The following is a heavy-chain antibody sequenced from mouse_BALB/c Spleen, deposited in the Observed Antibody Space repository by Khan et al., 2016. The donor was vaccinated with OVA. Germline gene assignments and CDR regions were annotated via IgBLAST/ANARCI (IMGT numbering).Heavy chain of an antibody. CDR3: ARTDYYGGSYDFDY. Sequence: VQLQQSGPELVKPGASVKVSCKASGYSFTDYNMFWVKQSHGKSLEWIGYIDPYNGGTSYNQKFKGKATLTVDTSSSTAFMHLSSLTSEDSAVFYCARTDYYGGSYDFDYWGQGTTLTVSS. V-gene: IGHV1S135*01. J-gene: IGHJ2*01. CDR1: GYSFTDYN. D-gene: IGHD1-1*01. CDR2: IDPYNGGT.